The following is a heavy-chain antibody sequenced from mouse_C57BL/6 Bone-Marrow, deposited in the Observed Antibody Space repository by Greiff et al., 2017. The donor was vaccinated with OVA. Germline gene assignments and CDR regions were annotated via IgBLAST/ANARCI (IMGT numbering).Heavy chain of an antibody. V-gene: IGHV14-4*01. Sequence: EVQLQESGAELVRPGASVKLSCTASGFNIKDDYMHWVKQRPEQGLEWIGWIDPENGDTEYASKFQGKATITADPSSNTAYLQLSSLTSEDTAVYYCTTDYYGSPPWFAYWGQGTLVTVSA. J-gene: IGHJ3*01. CDR3: TTDYYGSPPWFAY. CDR1: GFNIKDDY. D-gene: IGHD1-1*01. CDR2: IDPENGDT.